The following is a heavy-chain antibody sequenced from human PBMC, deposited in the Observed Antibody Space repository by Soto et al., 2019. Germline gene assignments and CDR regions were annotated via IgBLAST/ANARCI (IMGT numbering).Heavy chain of an antibody. J-gene: IGHJ4*02. CDR3: ARERVGVWDR. D-gene: IGHD2-15*01. Sequence: KSSETLSLTCTVSGGSISSGGYYWSWIRQHPGKGLEWIGYIYYSGSTYYNPSLKSRVTISVDTSKDQFSLKLSSVTAADTAVYYCARERVGVWDRWGQGTLVTVSS. V-gene: IGHV4-31*03. CDR1: GGSISSGGYY. CDR2: IYYSGST.